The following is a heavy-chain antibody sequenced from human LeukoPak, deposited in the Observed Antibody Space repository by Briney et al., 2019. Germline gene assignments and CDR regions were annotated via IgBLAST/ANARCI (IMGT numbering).Heavy chain of an antibody. CDR3: ARDSFGTSRPSDY. J-gene: IGHJ4*02. D-gene: IGHD2-2*01. V-gene: IGHV1-3*01. Sequence: GASVKVSCKASGYTFSSYAMQWVRQAPGQGLEWMGWINAGNGNTKYSQKFQGRVTITRDTSASTAYMELSSLKSEDTAVHYCARDSFGTSRPSDYWGQGTLVTVSS. CDR2: INAGNGNT. CDR1: GYTFSSYA.